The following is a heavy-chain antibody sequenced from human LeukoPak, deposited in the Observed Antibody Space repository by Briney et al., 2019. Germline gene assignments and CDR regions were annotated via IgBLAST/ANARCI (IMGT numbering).Heavy chain of an antibody. Sequence: SETLSLTCTVSGGSISSYYWSWIRQPPGKGLEWIGYIYYSGSTNYNPSLKSRVTISVDTSKNQFSLKLSSVTAADTAVYYCARAEWLDYDAFDIWGQGTMVTVSS. CDR3: ARAEWLDYDAFDI. D-gene: IGHD6-19*01. CDR2: IYYSGST. V-gene: IGHV4-59*01. CDR1: GGSISSYY. J-gene: IGHJ3*02.